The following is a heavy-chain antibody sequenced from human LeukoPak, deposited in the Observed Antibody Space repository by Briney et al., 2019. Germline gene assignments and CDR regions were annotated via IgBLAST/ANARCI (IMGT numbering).Heavy chain of an antibody. CDR1: GFTFSSYA. Sequence: GRSLRLSCAASGFTFSSYAMHWVRQAPGKGLEWVAVIWYDGSNKYYADSVKGRFTISRDNSKNTLYLQMNSLRAEDTAVYYCARDPKAARRGIDYWGQGTLVTVSS. J-gene: IGHJ4*02. V-gene: IGHV3-33*08. CDR3: ARDPKAARRGIDY. CDR2: IWYDGSNK. D-gene: IGHD6-6*01.